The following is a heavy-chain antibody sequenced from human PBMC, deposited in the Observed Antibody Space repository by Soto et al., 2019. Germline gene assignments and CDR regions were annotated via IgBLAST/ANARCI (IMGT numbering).Heavy chain of an antibody. CDR1: GFTFSDYA. V-gene: IGHV3-23*01. CDR3: AKGIEYSSSGSYYFDY. Sequence: GSLRLSCVASGFTFSDYALGWVRQAPGKGLEWVSGISAGGGATYYADSVKGRFSISRDNSKNTLSLQMNSLRAEDTAVYYCAKGIEYSSSGSYYFDYWGQGTLVTVSS. CDR2: ISAGGGAT. J-gene: IGHJ4*02. D-gene: IGHD6-6*01.